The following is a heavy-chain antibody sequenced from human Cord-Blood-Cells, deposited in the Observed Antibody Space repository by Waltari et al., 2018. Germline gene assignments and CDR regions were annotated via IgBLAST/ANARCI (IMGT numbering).Heavy chain of an antibody. CDR2: INPSGSA. D-gene: IGHD6-13*01. V-gene: IGHV4-34*01. J-gene: IGHJ3*02. Sequence: QVQLQQWGAGLLKPSETLSLTCAVYGGSFSGYYWSWIRQPPGKGLECIGEINPSGSANYHPSRKRRVTISVDTSKSRFSLKLSSVTAADTAVYYCASSSGIAAADAFDIGGQGTMVTVSS. CDR3: ASSSGIAAADAFDI. CDR1: GGSFSGYY.